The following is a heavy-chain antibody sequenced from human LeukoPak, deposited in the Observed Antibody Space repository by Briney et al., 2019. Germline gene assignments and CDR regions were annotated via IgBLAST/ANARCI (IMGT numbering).Heavy chain of an antibody. D-gene: IGHD2-2*01. CDR3: ARGSTEFDI. V-gene: IGHV3-66*01. CDR1: GCTVSSNY. CDR2: IYSGGST. Sequence: GWSLRLSCAASGCTVSSNYLSWVRPAPGKGLAWVSVIYSGGSTYYADSVMGRFTISRDNSKNTLYLQMNSLRAEDTAVYYCARGSTEFDIWGQGTMVTVSS. J-gene: IGHJ3*02.